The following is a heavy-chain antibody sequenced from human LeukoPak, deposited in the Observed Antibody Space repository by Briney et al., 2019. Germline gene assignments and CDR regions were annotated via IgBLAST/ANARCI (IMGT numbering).Heavy chain of an antibody. CDR2: INPSGGST. CDR3: ARDVEMATITGGPSEY. J-gene: IGHJ4*02. CDR1: GYTFTNYY. Sequence: GASVKVSCKASGYTFTNYYMHWVRQAPGHGLEWMGIINPSGGSTSYAQKFQGRVTMTRDTSTSTVYMELSSLRSGDTAVYYYARDVEMATITGGPSEYWGQGTLVTVSS. D-gene: IGHD5-24*01. V-gene: IGHV1-46*01.